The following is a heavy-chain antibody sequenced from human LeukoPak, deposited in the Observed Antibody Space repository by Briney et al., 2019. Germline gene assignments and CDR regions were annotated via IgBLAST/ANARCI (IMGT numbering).Heavy chain of an antibody. CDR2: FDPEDGET. V-gene: IGHV1-24*01. CDR3: ATASDSSGYRNFDY. Sequence: ASVKVSCKVSGYTLTELSMHWVRQAPGKGLEWMGGFDPEDGETIYAQKFQGRVTMTEDTSTDTAYMELSSLRSEDTAVYYCATASDSSGYRNFDYWGQGTLVTVSS. J-gene: IGHJ4*02. CDR1: GYTLTELS. D-gene: IGHD3-22*01.